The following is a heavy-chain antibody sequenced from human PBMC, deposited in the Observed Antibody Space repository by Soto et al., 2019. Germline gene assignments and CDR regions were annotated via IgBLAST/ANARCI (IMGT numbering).Heavy chain of an antibody. CDR2: ISGYNANT. CDR3: ARMGDVPYYYYGLDV. CDR1: GYSFTRYG. Sequence: QVQLVQSGAEVKKPGASVKVSCKASGYSFTRYGISWVRQAPGQGLEWMGWISGYNANTNYPENLQGRVTMTTDTSSSTPYMELRNLISDDTAVYYCARMGDVPYYYYGLDVWGQGTTVTVSS. J-gene: IGHJ6*02. V-gene: IGHV1-18*01. D-gene: IGHD2-21*02.